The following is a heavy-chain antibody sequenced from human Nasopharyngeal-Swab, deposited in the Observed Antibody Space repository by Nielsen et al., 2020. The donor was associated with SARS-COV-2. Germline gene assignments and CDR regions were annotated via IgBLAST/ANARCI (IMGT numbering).Heavy chain of an antibody. CDR3: AREAQTGYSSGWRYYYYGMDV. CDR1: GFTFSSYA. CDR2: ISYDGSNK. J-gene: IGHJ6*02. D-gene: IGHD6-19*01. V-gene: IGHV3-30*04. Sequence: GESLKISCAASGFTFSSYAMHWVRQAPGKRLEWVAVISYDGSNKNYADSVKGRFTISRDNSKNTLYLQMNSLRAEDTAVYYCAREAQTGYSSGWRYYYYGMDVWGQGTTVTVSS.